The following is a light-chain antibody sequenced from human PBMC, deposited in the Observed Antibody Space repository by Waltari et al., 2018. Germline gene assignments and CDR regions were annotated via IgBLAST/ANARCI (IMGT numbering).Light chain of an antibody. CDR1: QSVSSY. CDR3: QHRSNWPQT. CDR2: DAS. V-gene: IGKV3-11*01. J-gene: IGKJ2*01. Sequence: EIVLTQSPATLSLSPGERATLSCRASQSVSSYLAWYQQKPGQAPRLLIYDASNRATGIPARFSGSVSGTDFTLTISSLEPEDFAVYYCQHRSNWPQTFGQGTKLEIK.